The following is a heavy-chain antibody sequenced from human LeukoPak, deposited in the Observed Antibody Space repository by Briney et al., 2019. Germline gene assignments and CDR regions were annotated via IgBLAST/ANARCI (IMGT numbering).Heavy chain of an antibody. D-gene: IGHD5-18*01. CDR2: INHSGST. J-gene: IGHJ6*02. V-gene: IGHV4-34*01. CDR1: GGSFSGYY. Sequence: SETLSLTCAVYGGSFSGYYWSWIRQPPGKGLEWIGEINHSGSTNYNPSLKSRVTISVDTSKNQFPLKLSSVTAADTAVYYCARGTARGWIKIDYYYYGMDVWGQGTTVTVSS. CDR3: ARGTARGWIKIDYYYYGMDV.